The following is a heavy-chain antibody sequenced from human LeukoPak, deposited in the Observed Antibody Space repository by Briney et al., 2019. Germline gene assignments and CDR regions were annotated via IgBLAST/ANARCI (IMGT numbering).Heavy chain of an antibody. CDR1: GFTVSSNY. Sequence: GGSLRLSCAASGFTVSSNYMSWVRQAPGKGLEWVSVIYSGGSTYYADSVKGRFTISRDNSKNTLYLQMNSLRAEDTAVYYCARGGGSGSYYKRELDYWGQGTLVTVSS. J-gene: IGHJ4*02. CDR2: IYSGGST. D-gene: IGHD3-10*01. V-gene: IGHV3-66*01. CDR3: ARGGGSGSYYKRELDY.